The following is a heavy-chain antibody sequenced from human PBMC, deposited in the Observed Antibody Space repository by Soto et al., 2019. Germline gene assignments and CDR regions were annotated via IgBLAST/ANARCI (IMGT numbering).Heavy chain of an antibody. V-gene: IGHV3-23*01. D-gene: IGHD6-13*01. CDR3: AKDRERDAWYEDY. CDR1: GFSFSSYA. J-gene: IGHJ4*02. Sequence: GSLRLSWGASGFSFSSYAMSWVRQAPGKGLEWVSVISGSDGSTYYADSVKGRFTISRDNSKNTLYLQMNSLRAEDTAVYYCAKDRERDAWYEDYWGQGTLVTVSS. CDR2: ISGSDGST.